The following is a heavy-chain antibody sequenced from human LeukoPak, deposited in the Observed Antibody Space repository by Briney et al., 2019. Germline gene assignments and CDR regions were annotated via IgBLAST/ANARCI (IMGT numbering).Heavy chain of an antibody. J-gene: IGHJ3*02. CDR3: AREGEPTGVRGVINAFDI. Sequence: SVKVSCKASGGTFSSYAISWVRQAPGQGLEWMGGIIPIFGTANYAQKFQGRVTITADESTSTAYMELSSLRSEDTAVYYCAREGEPTGVRGVINAFDIWGQGTMVTVSS. D-gene: IGHD3-10*01. CDR1: GGTFSSYA. CDR2: IIPIFGTA. V-gene: IGHV1-69*01.